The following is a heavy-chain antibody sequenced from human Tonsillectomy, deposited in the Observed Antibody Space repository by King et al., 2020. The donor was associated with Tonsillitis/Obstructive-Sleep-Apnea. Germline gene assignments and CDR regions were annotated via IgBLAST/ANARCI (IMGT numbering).Heavy chain of an antibody. Sequence: VQLVESGGGVVQPGRSLRLSCAASGFTFSSYAMHWVRQAPGKGLEWVALISYDGINKYYADSVKGRFTISRDNSKNTLYLQMNSLRAEDTAVYYCARENYYDTTYGMDVWGQGTTVTVSS. CDR2: ISYDGINK. CDR1: GFTFSSYA. J-gene: IGHJ6*02. CDR3: ARENYYDTTYGMDV. V-gene: IGHV3-30*04. D-gene: IGHD3-22*01.